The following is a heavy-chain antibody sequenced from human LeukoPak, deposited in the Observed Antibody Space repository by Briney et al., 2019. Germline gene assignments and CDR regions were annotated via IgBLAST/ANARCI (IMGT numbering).Heavy chain of an antibody. Sequence: GGSLRLSCAASGFTFSDYYMSWIRQAPGKGLEWVSYISSSSSYTNYADSVKGRFTISRDNAKNSLYLQMNSLRAEDTALYYCARGTYFYASGSPETGCWGQGTLVTVSS. V-gene: IGHV3-11*03. CDR3: ARGTYFYASGSPETGC. D-gene: IGHD3-10*01. J-gene: IGHJ4*02. CDR2: ISSSSSYT. CDR1: GFTFSDYY.